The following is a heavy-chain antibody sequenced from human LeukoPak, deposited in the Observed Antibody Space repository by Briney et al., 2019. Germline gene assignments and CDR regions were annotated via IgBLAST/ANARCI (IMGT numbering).Heavy chain of an antibody. D-gene: IGHD3-3*01. V-gene: IGHV4-59*01. CDR2: IYYSGST. Sequence: SETLSLTCTVSGGSISSYYWSWIRQPPGKGLEWIGYIYYSGSTNYNPSLKSRVTISVDTSKNQFSLKLSSVTAADTAVYYCARAYYDFWSSDHNWFDPWGQGTLVTVSS. CDR3: ARAYYDFWSSDHNWFDP. CDR1: GGSISSYY. J-gene: IGHJ5*02.